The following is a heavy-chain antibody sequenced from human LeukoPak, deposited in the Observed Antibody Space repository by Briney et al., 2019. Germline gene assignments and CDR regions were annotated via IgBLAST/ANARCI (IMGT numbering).Heavy chain of an antibody. CDR3: AGALATMVRGVIMPNWFDP. V-gene: IGHV1-69*13. CDR2: IIPIFGTA. Sequence: ASVKVSCKASGGTFSSYAISWVRQAPGQGLEWMGGIIPIFGTANYAQKFQGRVTITAYESTSTAYMELSSLRSEDTAVYYCAGALATMVRGVIMPNWFDPWGQGTLVTVSS. J-gene: IGHJ5*02. D-gene: IGHD3-10*01. CDR1: GGTFSSYA.